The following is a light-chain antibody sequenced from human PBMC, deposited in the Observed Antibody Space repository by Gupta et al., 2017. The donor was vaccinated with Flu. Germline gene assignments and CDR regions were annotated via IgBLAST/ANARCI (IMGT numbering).Light chain of an antibody. Sequence: SLLSASVGDRVIITFRASQSVSRFLNWYQQKPGKAPRLLIYAVSGLQSGVPSRFSGSASGTDFTLTISGLQPEAFATYFCQQSYSSPRMFG. J-gene: IGKJ1*01. CDR2: AVS. V-gene: IGKV1-39*01. CDR3: QQSYSSPRM. CDR1: QSVSRF.